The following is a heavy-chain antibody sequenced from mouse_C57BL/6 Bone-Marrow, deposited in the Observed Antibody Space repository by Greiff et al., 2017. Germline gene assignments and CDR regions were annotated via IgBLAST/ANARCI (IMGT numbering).Heavy chain of an antibody. J-gene: IGHJ3*01. Sequence: EVKVVESGGGLVQPGGSMKLSCAASGFTFSDAWMDWVRQSPEKGLEWVALIRNKANNHATYYAESVKGRFTISRDDSKSSVYLQMNSSRPEDTGIYYCTGWDRLRFAYWGQGTLVTVSA. D-gene: IGHD2-14*01. CDR3: TGWDRLRFAY. CDR1: GFTFSDAW. V-gene: IGHV6-6*01. CDR2: IRNKANNHAT.